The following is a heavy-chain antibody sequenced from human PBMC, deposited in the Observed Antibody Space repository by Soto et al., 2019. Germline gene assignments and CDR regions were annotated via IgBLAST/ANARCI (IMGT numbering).Heavy chain of an antibody. CDR2: ISSSSSYI. V-gene: IGHV3-21*01. J-gene: IGHJ6*02. D-gene: IGHD3-10*01. Sequence: LRLSCAASGFTFSSYSMNWVRQAPGKGLEWVSSISSSSSYIYYADSVKGRFTISRDNAKNSLYLQMNSLRAEDTAVYYCARDFAPYGSGPYGMDVWGQGTTVTVSS. CDR1: GFTFSSYS. CDR3: ARDFAPYGSGPYGMDV.